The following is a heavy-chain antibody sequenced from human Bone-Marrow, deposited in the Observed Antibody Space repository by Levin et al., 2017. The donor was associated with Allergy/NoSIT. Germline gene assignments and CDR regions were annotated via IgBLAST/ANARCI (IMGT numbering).Heavy chain of an antibody. CDR3: AREERNFVGATKGGCEY. V-gene: IGHV1-18*01. J-gene: IGHJ4*02. CDR1: GYTFTDYG. Sequence: SGESLKISCKTSGYTFTDYGVIWVRQAPGQGLEWVGYISAYNGNTMYAQKVQGRVTMTTDTSTSTVYMELRSLRSDDTAVYYCAREERNFVGATKGGCEYWGQGTLVTVSS. CDR2: ISAYNGNT. D-gene: IGHD1-26*01.